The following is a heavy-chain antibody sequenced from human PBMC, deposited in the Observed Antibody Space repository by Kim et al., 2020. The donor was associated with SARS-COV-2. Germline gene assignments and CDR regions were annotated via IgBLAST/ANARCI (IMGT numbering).Heavy chain of an antibody. CDR1: GFTFSDYY. D-gene: IGHD3-16*02. CDR3: ARDDYVWGSYRYGGLNWFDP. J-gene: IGHJ5*02. V-gene: IGHV3-11*04. Sequence: GGSLRLSCAASGFTFSDYYMSWIRQAPGKGLEWVSYISSSGSTIYYADSVKGRFTISRDNAKNSLYVQMNSLRAEDTAVYYCARDDYVWGSYRYGGLNWFDPWGQGTLVTVSS. CDR2: ISSSGSTI.